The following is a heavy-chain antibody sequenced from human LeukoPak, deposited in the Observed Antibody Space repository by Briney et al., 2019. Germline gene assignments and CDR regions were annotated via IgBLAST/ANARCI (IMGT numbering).Heavy chain of an antibody. J-gene: IGHJ4*02. V-gene: IGHV3-9*01. CDR2: ISWNSGSI. Sequence: GGSLRLSCAASGFTFDDYAMHWVQHAPGKGLEWVSGISWNSGSIGYADSVKGRFTISRDNAKNSLYLQMNSLRAEDTALYYCAKDMTHIVVVPAAIGGMVYWGQGTLVTVSS. D-gene: IGHD2-2*02. CDR1: GFTFDDYA. CDR3: AKDMTHIVVVPAAIGGMVY.